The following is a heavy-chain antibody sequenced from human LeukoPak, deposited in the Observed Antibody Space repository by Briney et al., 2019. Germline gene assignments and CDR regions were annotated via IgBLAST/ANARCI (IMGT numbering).Heavy chain of an antibody. CDR1: GFAFSSYG. Sequence: GGSLRLSCAASGFAFSSYGMSWVRQAPGKGLEWLSAIYGSGVSTYYADSVKGRFTISRDNSKNTLYLQMNSLRAEDTAVYYCAKATLDGYNYGPWDYWGQGTLVTVSS. J-gene: IGHJ4*02. D-gene: IGHD5-24*01. CDR3: AKATLDGYNYGPWDY. CDR2: IYGSGVST. V-gene: IGHV3-23*01.